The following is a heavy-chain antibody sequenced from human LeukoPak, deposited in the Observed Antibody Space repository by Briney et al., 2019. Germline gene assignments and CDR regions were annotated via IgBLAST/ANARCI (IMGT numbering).Heavy chain of an antibody. CDR3: ARIGSSWSFDY. CDR1: GFTFSSYN. CDR2: ISGDSGYI. V-gene: IGHV3-21*01. D-gene: IGHD6-13*01. J-gene: IGHJ4*02. Sequence: GGSLRLSCAASGFTFSSYNMNWVRQAPGKGLEWVSSISGDSGYISYADSVRGRFTISRGNAMNSLYLQMNSLRVEDTAVYYCARIGSSWSFDYWGQGTRVTVSS.